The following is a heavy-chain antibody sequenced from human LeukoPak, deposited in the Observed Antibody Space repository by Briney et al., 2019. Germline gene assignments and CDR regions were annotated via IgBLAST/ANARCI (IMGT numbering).Heavy chain of an antibody. CDR3: ARDYWLHNYFDY. D-gene: IGHD3-9*01. CDR1: GFTFSSYS. CDR2: ISSSSSYI. Sequence: GGSLRLSCAASGFTFSSYSMNWVRQAPGKGLEWVSSISSSSSYIYYADSVKGRFTISRDNAKNSLYLQMNSLRAEDTAVYYCARDYWLHNYFDYWGQGTLVTVSS. J-gene: IGHJ4*02. V-gene: IGHV3-21*01.